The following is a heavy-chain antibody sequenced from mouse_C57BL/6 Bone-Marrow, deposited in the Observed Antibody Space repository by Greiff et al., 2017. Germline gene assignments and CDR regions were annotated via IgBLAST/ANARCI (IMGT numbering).Heavy chain of an antibody. V-gene: IGHV1-54*01. CDR3: ARSHYDYGGAGFAY. J-gene: IGHJ3*01. CDR1: GYAFTNYL. Sequence: QVQLQQSGAELVRPGTSVKVSCKASGYAFTNYLIEWVKQRPGQGLEWIGVINPGSGGTNYNEKFKGKATLTADKSSSTAYMQLSSLTSEDSAVYVCARSHYDYGGAGFAYWGQGTLVTVAA. CDR2: INPGSGGT. D-gene: IGHD2-4*01.